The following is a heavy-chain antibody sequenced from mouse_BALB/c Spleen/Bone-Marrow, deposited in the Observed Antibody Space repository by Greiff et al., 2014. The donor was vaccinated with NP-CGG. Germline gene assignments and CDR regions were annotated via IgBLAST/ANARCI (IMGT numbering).Heavy chain of an antibody. CDR1: GYTFTSYY. Sequence: VQLQQSGAELVKPGASVKLSCKASGYTFTSYYVYWVKQRPGQGLEWIGEINPSNGDTNFNEKFKSKATLTVDKSSNTAYVQLSSLTSEDSAVYHCTRSNYGYWFFDVWGAGTTVTVSS. CDR3: TRSNYGYWFFDV. V-gene: IGHV1S81*02. J-gene: IGHJ1*01. D-gene: IGHD1-1*01. CDR2: INPSNGDT.